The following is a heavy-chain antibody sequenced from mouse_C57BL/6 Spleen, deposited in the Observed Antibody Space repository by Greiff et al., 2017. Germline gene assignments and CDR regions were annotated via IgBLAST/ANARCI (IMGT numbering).Heavy chain of an antibody. CDR3: TTDYGSGYFDV. Sequence: VHVKQSGAELVRPGASVKLSCTASGFNIKDYYMHWVKQRPEQGLEWIGRIDPEDGDTEYAPKFQGKATMTADTSSNTAYLQLSSLTSEDTAVYYCTTDYGSGYFDVWGTGTTVTVSS. CDR1: GFNIKDYY. V-gene: IGHV14-1*01. D-gene: IGHD1-1*01. J-gene: IGHJ1*03. CDR2: IDPEDGDT.